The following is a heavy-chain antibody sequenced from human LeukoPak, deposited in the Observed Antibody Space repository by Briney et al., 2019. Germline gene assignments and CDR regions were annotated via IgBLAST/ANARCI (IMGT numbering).Heavy chain of an antibody. D-gene: IGHD7-27*01. J-gene: IGHJ3*02. V-gene: IGHV4-59*04. Sequence: SETLSLTCTVSGGSISSYYWSWIRQPPGKGLEWIGYIYHSGSTYYNPSLKSRVTISVDRSKNQFSLKLSSVTAADTAVYYCAREGWGSGHAFDIWGQGTMVTVSS. CDR3: AREGWGSGHAFDI. CDR2: IYHSGST. CDR1: GGSISSYY.